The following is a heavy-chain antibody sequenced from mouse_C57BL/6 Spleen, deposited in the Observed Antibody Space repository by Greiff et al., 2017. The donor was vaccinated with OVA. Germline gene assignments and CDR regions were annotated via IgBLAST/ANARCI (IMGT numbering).Heavy chain of an antibody. D-gene: IGHD2-1*01. CDR3: SRSRSDYGNYAMDY. CDR2: IYPSSGST. Sequence: VQLQQPGAELVKPGASVKMSCKASGYTFTSYGINWVKQRPGKGLEWLGDIYPSSGSTTYNEKFKSKATLTVDTSSSTAYMQLSSLTSEYSAVYYCSRSRSDYGNYAMDYWGQGTSVTVSS. V-gene: IGHV1-55*01. CDR1: GYTFTSYG. J-gene: IGHJ4*01.